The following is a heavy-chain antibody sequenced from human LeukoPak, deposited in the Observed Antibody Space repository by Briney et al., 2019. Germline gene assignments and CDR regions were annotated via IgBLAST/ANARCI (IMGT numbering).Heavy chain of an antibody. D-gene: IGHD3-10*01. J-gene: IGHJ6*02. CDR1: GGSISSYY. CDR2: IYYRDTT. V-gene: IGHV4-59*08. Sequence: SETLSLTCTVSGGSISSYYWSWIRQPPGKGLEWIGYIYYRDTTNYNPSLKIRVIISVDTSKNQFSLKLSSVTAADTAVYYCARHLNYGPGGVDVWGQGTTVTVSS. CDR3: ARHLNYGPGGVDV.